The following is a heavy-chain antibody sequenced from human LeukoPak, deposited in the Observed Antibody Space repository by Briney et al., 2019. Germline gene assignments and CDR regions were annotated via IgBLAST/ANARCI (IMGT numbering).Heavy chain of an antibody. CDR1: GGSISSYY. D-gene: IGHD6-19*01. J-gene: IGHJ4*02. CDR3: ARDHSSGWSPLTGYFDY. CDR2: IYTSGST. Sequence: SETLSLTCTVSGGSISSYYWSWIRQPAGKGLEWVGRIYTSGSTNYNPSLKSRVTMSVDTSKNQFSLKLSSVTAADTAVYYCARDHSSGWSPLTGYFDYWGQGTLVTVSS. V-gene: IGHV4-4*07.